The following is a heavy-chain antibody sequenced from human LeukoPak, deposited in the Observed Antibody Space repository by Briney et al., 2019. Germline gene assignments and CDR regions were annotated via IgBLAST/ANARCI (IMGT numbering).Heavy chain of an antibody. J-gene: IGHJ4*02. CDR1: GFTFGNYA. Sequence: GGSLRLSCVGSGFTFGNYAMNWVRQAPGKGLEWVAAISGRGGDTFYADSVKGRFTFSRDNSKNTLYLQMNSLGAEDTAVYYCARDEPFGGGVKQPIPFDYWGQGTLVTVSS. CDR2: ISGRGGDT. D-gene: IGHD6-13*01. V-gene: IGHV3-23*01. CDR3: ARDEPFGGGVKQPIPFDY.